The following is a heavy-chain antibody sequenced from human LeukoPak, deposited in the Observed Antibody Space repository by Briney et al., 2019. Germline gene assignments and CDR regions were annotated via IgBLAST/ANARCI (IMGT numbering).Heavy chain of an antibody. CDR3: ARDTDSSIDY. Sequence: ASVKVSCKASGYTFTSYGITWLRQAPGQGLEWMGWINPNSGGTNYAQKFQGRVTMTRDTSISTAYMELSRLRSDDTAVYYCARDTDSSIDYWGQGTLVTVSS. J-gene: IGHJ4*02. CDR2: INPNSGGT. V-gene: IGHV1-2*02. D-gene: IGHD3-22*01. CDR1: GYTFTSYG.